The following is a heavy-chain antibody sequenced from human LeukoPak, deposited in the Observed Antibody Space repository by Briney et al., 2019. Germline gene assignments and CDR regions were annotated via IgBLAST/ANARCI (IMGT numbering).Heavy chain of an antibody. CDR2: ISSSGSTI. CDR3: ASTGGANY. Sequence: GGSLRLSCAASRFSFSAYGINWVRQAPGKWLEWVSYISSSGSTIYYAASVKGRFTISRDNAKNSLYLQINSLRAEDTAVYYCASTGGANYWGQGTLVTVSS. CDR1: RFSFSAYG. V-gene: IGHV3-48*04. J-gene: IGHJ4*02. D-gene: IGHD1-26*01.